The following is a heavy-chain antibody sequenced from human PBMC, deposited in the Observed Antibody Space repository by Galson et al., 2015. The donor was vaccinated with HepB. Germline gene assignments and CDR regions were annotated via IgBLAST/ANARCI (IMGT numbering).Heavy chain of an antibody. CDR2: ISGSGGST. V-gene: IGHV3-23*01. CDR3: AKDLPVRRYNWNYNPGGVAFDI. Sequence: SLRLSCAASGFTFSSYGMHWVRQAPGKGLEWVSAISGSGGSTYYADSVKGRFTISRDNSKNTLYLQMNSLRAEDTAVYYCAKDLPVRRYNWNYNPGGVAFDIWGQGTMVTVSS. J-gene: IGHJ3*02. D-gene: IGHD1-7*01. CDR1: GFTFSSYG.